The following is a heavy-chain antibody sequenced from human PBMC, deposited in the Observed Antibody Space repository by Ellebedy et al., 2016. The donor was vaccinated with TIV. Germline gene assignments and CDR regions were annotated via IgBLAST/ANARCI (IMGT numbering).Heavy chain of an antibody. Sequence: GESLKISCAASGFTFSSYAMSWVRQAPGKGLEWVSRINSDGSTTSYADSVKGRFTISRDNAKNTLYLQMNSLRAEDTAVYYCARTSGYSYGRYYFDSWGQGTLVTVSS. CDR3: ARTSGYSYGRYYFDS. J-gene: IGHJ4*02. D-gene: IGHD5-18*01. CDR2: INSDGSTT. V-gene: IGHV3-74*01. CDR1: GFTFSSYA.